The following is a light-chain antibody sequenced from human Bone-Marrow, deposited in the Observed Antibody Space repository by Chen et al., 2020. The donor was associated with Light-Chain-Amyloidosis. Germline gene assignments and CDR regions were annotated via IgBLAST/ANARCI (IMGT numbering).Light chain of an antibody. CDR2: RDT. CDR3: QSADSSGTYEVI. CDR1: DLPTKY. J-gene: IGLJ2*01. Sequence: SYELTQPPSVSVSPGQTARITCSGDDLPTKYAYWYQQKPGQAPVLVIHRDTERPSGISERFSGSSSATTATLTISGVQAEDEADDHCQSADSSGTYEVIFGGGTKLTVL. V-gene: IGLV3-25*03.